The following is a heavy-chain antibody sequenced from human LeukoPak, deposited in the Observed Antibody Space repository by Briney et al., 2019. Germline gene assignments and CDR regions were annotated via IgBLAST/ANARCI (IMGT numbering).Heavy chain of an antibody. Sequence: SETLSLTCTVSGGSISSGDYYWSRIRQPPGKGLERIGYIYYSGSTYYNPSLKSRVTISVDTSKNQFSLKLSSVTAADTAVYYCARDPSGYWFDYWGQGTLVTVSS. J-gene: IGHJ4*02. V-gene: IGHV4-30-4*08. CDR1: GGSISSGDYY. CDR2: IYYSGST. CDR3: ARDPSGYWFDY. D-gene: IGHD2-2*03.